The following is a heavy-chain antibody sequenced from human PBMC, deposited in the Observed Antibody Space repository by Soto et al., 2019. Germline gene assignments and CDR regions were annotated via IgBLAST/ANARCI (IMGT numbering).Heavy chain of an antibody. CDR1: GLTFRKEW. CDR3: AVYGFGVSAAVY. V-gene: IGHV3-7*03. J-gene: IGHJ4*02. D-gene: IGHD4-17*01. CDR2: INQDGSER. Sequence: RGALRASCAGSGLTFRKEWLSGVRQAPGKGLEWVANINQDGSERYYVDSVRGRFTISRDNVENSLYLQLNSLRPEDTAVYYCAVYGFGVSAAVYWAQGP.